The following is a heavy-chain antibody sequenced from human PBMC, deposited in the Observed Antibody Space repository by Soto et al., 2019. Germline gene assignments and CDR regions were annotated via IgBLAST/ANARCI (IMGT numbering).Heavy chain of an antibody. CDR2: IYYSGST. Sequence: QVQLQESGPGLVKPSQTLSLTCTVSGGSISSGGYYWSWIRQHPGKGLEWIGYIYYSGSTYYNPSRKSRVTIAVDTSKNQFSRKLSSVTAADTAVYYCARLTSGPVYFDYWGQGTLVTVSS. D-gene: IGHD3-10*01. CDR1: GGSISSGGYY. J-gene: IGHJ4*02. V-gene: IGHV4-31*03. CDR3: ARLTSGPVYFDY.